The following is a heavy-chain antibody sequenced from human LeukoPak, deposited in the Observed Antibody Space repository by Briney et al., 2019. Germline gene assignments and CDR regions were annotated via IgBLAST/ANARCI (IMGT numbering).Heavy chain of an antibody. D-gene: IGHD4-17*01. J-gene: IGHJ4*02. V-gene: IGHV3-21*01. CDR2: IGISSHNI. CDR3: ARDGVRGFTATTPFDY. Sequence: GGSLRLSSAASGITFSSYNMNWVRQAPGKGLEWVSFIGISSHNIYYADSVKGRFTISRDNAKNSLSLQMNSLRVEDTAVYYCARDGVRGFTATTPFDYWGPGTLVTVSS. CDR1: GITFSSYN.